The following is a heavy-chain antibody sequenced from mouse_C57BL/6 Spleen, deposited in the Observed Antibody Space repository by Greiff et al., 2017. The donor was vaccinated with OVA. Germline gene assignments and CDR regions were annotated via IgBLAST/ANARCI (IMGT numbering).Heavy chain of an antibody. D-gene: IGHD1-1*01. CDR2: ISYDGSN. V-gene: IGHV3-6*01. CDR3: ARRGIKGD. CDR1: GYSITSGYY. Sequence: EVKLMESGPGLVKPSQSLSLTCSVTGYSITSGYYWNWIRQFPGNKLEWMGYISYDGSNNYNPSLKNRISITRDTSKNQFFLKLNSVTTEDTATYYCARRGIKGDWGQGTSVTVSS. J-gene: IGHJ4*01.